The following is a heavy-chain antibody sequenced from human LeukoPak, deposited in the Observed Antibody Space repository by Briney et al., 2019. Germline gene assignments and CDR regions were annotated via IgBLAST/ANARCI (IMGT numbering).Heavy chain of an antibody. D-gene: IGHD4-11*01. CDR2: IYSGGRT. CDR1: RFTVSSNY. CDR3: ARGPDAYSDYVHDY. V-gene: IGHV3-66*01. Sequence: AGGSLRLSCAASRFTVSSNYMRWVRQAPGKGLEWVSVIYSGGRTYYADSVKGRFTISRDNSKNTLYLQVNSLRAEDTAVYYCARGPDAYSDYVHDYWGQGTLVTVSS. J-gene: IGHJ4*02.